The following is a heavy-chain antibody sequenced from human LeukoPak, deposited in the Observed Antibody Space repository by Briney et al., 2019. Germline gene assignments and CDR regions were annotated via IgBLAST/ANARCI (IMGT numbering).Heavy chain of an antibody. Sequence: GGSLRLSCAASGFTFSSYWVSWVRQAPGEGLEWVANMKPDASHISYVDSVEGRFTISRDNAKNSLYLQMDSLRAEDTAVYYCVRDSRTYGYFWGRGTLVTVSS. CDR2: MKPDASHI. D-gene: IGHD3-10*01. CDR3: VRDSRTYGYF. CDR1: GFTFSSYW. J-gene: IGHJ4*02. V-gene: IGHV3-7*01.